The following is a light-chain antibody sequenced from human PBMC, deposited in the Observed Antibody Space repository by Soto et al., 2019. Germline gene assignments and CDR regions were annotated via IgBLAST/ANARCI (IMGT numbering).Light chain of an antibody. V-gene: IGKV3-20*01. Sequence: VLTQSPGTLSLSPGERATLSCRATQRVTGGYLAWYQQKPGQAPRLLIYGASARATDIPERFSGSGSGTVFTLTISRLEPEDFAVYYCQQYGTSPSWTFGQGTKVEVK. CDR2: GAS. J-gene: IGKJ1*01. CDR3: QQYGTSPSWT. CDR1: QRVTGGY.